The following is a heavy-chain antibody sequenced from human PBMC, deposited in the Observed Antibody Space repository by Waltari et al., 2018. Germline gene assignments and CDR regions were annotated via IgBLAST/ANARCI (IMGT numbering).Heavy chain of an antibody. CDR1: GYTFATFG. J-gene: IGHJ2*01. V-gene: IGHV1-18*01. Sequence: QVQLVQSGDEVKMPGASVKVSCKASGYTFATFGISWVRQAPGQGLEWMEGSNPDKGNTDEAQKIQDRVTMTTDTSTSTAYMDLRILRSDGTAVYYCASGTTADGAPVPRYFNLWGRGTLVTVSS. D-gene: IGHD4-17*01. CDR3: ASGTTADGAPVPRYFNL. CDR2: SNPDKGNT.